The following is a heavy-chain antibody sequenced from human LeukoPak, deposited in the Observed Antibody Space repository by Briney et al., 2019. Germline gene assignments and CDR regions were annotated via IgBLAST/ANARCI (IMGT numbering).Heavy chain of an antibody. J-gene: IGHJ4*02. D-gene: IGHD5-24*01. CDR2: LSWNSGSI. CDR1: GFTFDDHA. V-gene: IGHV3-9*01. CDR3: AKGPGMATVKRYLDY. Sequence: GGSLRLSCAASGFTFDDHAMHWVRQAPGKGLEWISGLSWNSGSIDYADSVKGRFTISRDNAKNSLYLQMNSLRAEDTALYYCAKGPGMATVKRYLDYWGQGTLVTVSS.